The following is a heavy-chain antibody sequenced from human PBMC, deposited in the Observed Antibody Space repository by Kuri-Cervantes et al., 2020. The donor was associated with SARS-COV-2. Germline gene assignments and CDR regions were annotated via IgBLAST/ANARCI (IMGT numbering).Heavy chain of an antibody. J-gene: IGHJ4*02. Sequence: SQTLSLTCAVSGYSISIGYSWGWIRQPPGKGLEWIGSISHSGSTFHNPSLKSRVTISSDTSKNQFSLKLTSVTAADTAVYFCARGLGYSYGRRSPQGDFWGQGILVTVSS. V-gene: IGHV4-38-2*01. CDR3: ARGLGYSYGRRSPQGDF. D-gene: IGHD5-18*01. CDR1: GYSISIGYS. CDR2: ISHSGST.